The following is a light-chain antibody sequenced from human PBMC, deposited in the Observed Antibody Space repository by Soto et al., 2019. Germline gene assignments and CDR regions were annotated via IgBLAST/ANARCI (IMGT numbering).Light chain of an antibody. J-gene: IGKJ4*01. V-gene: IGKV3D-15*01. CDR2: AAS. Sequence: SCRASQSVTSRLAWYQQKPGQAPRLLIYAASIRATGIPARFSGSGSGTEFTLTISSLQSEDFAVYYCQQYNDWVTFGGGTKVDIK. CDR1: QSVTSR. CDR3: QQYNDWVT.